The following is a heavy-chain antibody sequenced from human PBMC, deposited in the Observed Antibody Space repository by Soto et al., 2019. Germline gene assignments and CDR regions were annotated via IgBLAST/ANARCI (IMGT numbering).Heavy chain of an antibody. J-gene: IGHJ4*02. D-gene: IGHD1-26*01. V-gene: IGHV3-23*01. CDR3: AKLSGGGSYYFDY. Sequence: GGSLRLSCAASGFTFSSYAMSWVRQAPGKGLEWVSAISGSGGSTYYADSVKGRFTISRDNSKNTLYLQMNRLSAEDTAVYYCAKLSGGGSYYFDYWGQGTLVTVSS. CDR1: GFTFSSYA. CDR2: ISGSGGST.